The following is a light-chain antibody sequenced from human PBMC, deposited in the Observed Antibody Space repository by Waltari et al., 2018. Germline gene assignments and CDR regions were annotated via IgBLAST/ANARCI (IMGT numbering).Light chain of an antibody. CDR1: ALPNKY. J-gene: IGLJ2*01. CDR2: EDN. V-gene: IGLV3-10*01. CDR3: YSTDRTGKQRV. Sequence: SYELTPPPSVSVSPGQTARITCSGDALPNKYGYWYQQKSGQAPVLVIYEDNKRRSGIPERCSGSSSGTMVTLTISGAQVEDEGDYYCYSTDRTGKQRVFGGGTKLTVL.